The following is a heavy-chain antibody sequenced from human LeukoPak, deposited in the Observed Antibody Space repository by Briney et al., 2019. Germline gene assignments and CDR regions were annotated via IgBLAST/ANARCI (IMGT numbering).Heavy chain of an antibody. Sequence: GGSLRLSCAASGFTFSSYWMHWVRQAPGKGLVWVSRINTDGSNTIYADSVRGRFTISRDNAKNTLYLQVYSLGAEDTAVYYCARVIIGATGIDYWGQGTLVTVSS. CDR3: ARVIIGATGIDY. D-gene: IGHD6-13*01. V-gene: IGHV3-74*01. CDR2: INTDGSNT. J-gene: IGHJ4*02. CDR1: GFTFSSYW.